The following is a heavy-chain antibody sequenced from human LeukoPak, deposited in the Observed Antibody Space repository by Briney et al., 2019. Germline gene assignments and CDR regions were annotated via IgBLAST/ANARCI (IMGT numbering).Heavy chain of an antibody. J-gene: IGHJ4*02. Sequence: ASVKVSCKVSGYTLNELSVHWVRQAPGKGLEWMGGFDPEDGEPIYAHQFQGRVTLTEDTSTDTTYMEVNNLRSEDTAVYYCAKAPSGYYLSYFDCRGQGTLVTVSS. V-gene: IGHV1-24*01. CDR2: FDPEDGEP. CDR1: GYTLNELS. D-gene: IGHD3-3*01. CDR3: AKAPSGYYLSYFDC.